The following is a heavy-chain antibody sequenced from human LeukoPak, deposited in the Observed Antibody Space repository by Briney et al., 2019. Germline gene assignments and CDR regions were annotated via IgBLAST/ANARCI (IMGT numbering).Heavy chain of an antibody. D-gene: IGHD6-13*01. J-gene: IGHJ5*02. CDR1: GGSISSYY. CDR2: IYTSGST. Sequence: SETLSLTCTVSGGSISSYYWSWIRQPAGKGLEWIGRIYTSGSTNYNPSLKSRVTMSVDTSKNQFSLKLSSVTAADTAVYYCARDGYSSIRIAVATRGFDPWGQGTLVTVSS. V-gene: IGHV4-4*07. CDR3: ARDGYSSIRIAVATRGFDP.